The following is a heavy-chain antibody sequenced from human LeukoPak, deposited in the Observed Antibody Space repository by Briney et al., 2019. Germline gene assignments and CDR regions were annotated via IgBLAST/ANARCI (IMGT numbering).Heavy chain of an antibody. D-gene: IGHD5-24*01. CDR3: ASLRDGYNSFDY. CDR2: INPSGGST. V-gene: IGHV1-46*03. J-gene: IGHJ4*02. CDR1: GYTFTSYY. Sequence: ASVKVSCEASGYTFTSYYMHWVRQAPGQGLEWMGIINPSGGSTSYAQKFQGRVTMTRDTSTSTVYMELSSLRSEDTAVYYCASLRDGYNSFDYWGQGTLVTVSS.